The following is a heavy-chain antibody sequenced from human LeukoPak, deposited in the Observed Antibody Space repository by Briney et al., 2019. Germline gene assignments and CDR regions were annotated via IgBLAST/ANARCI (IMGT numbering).Heavy chain of an antibody. J-gene: IGHJ4*02. D-gene: IGHD3-22*01. CDR3: ASNSYDSSGYYYS. Sequence: GGSLRLSCAASGFTFSSYSMNWVRQAPGKGLEWVSSISSSSSYIYYADSVKGRFTISRDNAKNSLYLQMNSLRAVDTAVYYCASNSYDSSGYYYSWGQGTLVTVSS. CDR2: ISSSSSYI. CDR1: GFTFSSYS. V-gene: IGHV3-21*01.